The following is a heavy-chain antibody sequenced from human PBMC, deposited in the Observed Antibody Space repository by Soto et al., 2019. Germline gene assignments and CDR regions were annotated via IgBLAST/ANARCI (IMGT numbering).Heavy chain of an antibody. CDR1: GGTFRCYY. Sequence: SETKSLTCAVYGGTFRCYYGSWIRQPPGKGLEWIGEINHSGSTNYNPSLKSRVTISVDTSTNQFSPKLISVTAGDPAVYYRERGSVYYGSGSLLGGPNWSAPWAKGTLVPVPS. CDR3: ERGSVYYGSGSLLGGPNWSAP. CDR2: INHSGST. J-gene: IGHJ5*02. V-gene: IGHV4-34*01. D-gene: IGHD3-10*01.